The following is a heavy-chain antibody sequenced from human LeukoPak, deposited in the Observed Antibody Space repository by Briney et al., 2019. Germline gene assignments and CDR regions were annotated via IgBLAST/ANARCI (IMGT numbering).Heavy chain of an antibody. CDR3: ARVESYNWKYYAFDM. V-gene: IGHV4-31*03. Sequence: SETLSLTCTVSGGSISSGGYSWSRIRQHPGKGLEWIGYTYYSGSTYYNPSLKSRVTISVDTSKNQFSLKLSSVTAADTAVYYCARVESYNWKYYAFDMWGQGTMVTVSS. D-gene: IGHD1-7*01. CDR2: TYYSGST. CDR1: GGSISSGGYS. J-gene: IGHJ3*02.